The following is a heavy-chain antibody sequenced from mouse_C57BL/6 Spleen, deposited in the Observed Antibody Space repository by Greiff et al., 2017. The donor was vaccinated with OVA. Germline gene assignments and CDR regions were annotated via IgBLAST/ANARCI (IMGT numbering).Heavy chain of an antibody. J-gene: IGHJ1*03. D-gene: IGHD1-1*01. CDR2: IHPNSGST. V-gene: IGHV1-64*01. CDR3: ARERDYYYGSSHWYFDV. Sequence: QVQLQQPGAELVKPGASVKLSCKASGYTFTSYWMHWVKQRPGQGLEWIGMIHPNSGSTNYNEKFKSKATLTVDKSSSTAYMQLSSLTSEDSAVYYCARERDYYYGSSHWYFDVWGTGTTVTVSS. CDR1: GYTFTSYW.